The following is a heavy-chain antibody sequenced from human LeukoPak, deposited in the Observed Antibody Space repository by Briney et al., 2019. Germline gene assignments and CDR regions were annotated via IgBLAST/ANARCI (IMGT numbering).Heavy chain of an antibody. D-gene: IGHD3-22*01. Sequence: PGGSLRLSCAASGFTFSDYYMSWIRQAPGKGLEWVSYISSSGSTIYYADSVKGRFTISRDNAKNSLYLQMNSLRAVDTAVYYCARGGPLTYYYDSSGYSPLVYWGQGTLVTVSS. J-gene: IGHJ4*02. CDR3: ARGGPLTYYYDSSGYSPLVY. CDR2: ISSSGSTI. V-gene: IGHV3-11*01. CDR1: GFTFSDYY.